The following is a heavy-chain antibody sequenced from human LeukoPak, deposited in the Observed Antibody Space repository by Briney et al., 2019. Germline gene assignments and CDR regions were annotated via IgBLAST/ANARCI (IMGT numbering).Heavy chain of an antibody. CDR2: MWFDGRNE. V-gene: IGHV3-30*02. Sequence: GGSLRLSCAASGFTFSRYGMHWVRQAPGKGLEWVAFMWFDGRNEYYVDSVKGRFTISRDNSKNTLYLQMSSLRVEDTAVYYCARALFNWFDPWGQGTLVTVSS. CDR1: GFTFSRYG. J-gene: IGHJ5*02. CDR3: ARALFNWFDP.